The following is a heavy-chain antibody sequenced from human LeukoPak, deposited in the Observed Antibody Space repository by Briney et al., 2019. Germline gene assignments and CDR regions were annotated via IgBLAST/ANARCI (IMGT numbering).Heavy chain of an antibody. CDR1: GFTFSSYS. J-gene: IGHJ5*02. V-gene: IGHV3-48*01. CDR2: ISSSSSTI. Sequence: GGSLRLSCAASGFTFSSYSMNWVRQAPGKGLEWVSYISSSSSTIYYADSVKGRFTISRDNSKNTLYLQMNSLRAEDTAVYYCAKSKPEFDPWGQGTLVTVSS. CDR3: AKSKPEFDP.